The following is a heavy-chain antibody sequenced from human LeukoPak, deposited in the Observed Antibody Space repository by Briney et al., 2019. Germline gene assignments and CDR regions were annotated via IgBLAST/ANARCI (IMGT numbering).Heavy chain of an antibody. J-gene: IGHJ4*02. Sequence: ASVKVSCKASVGTFSSYAISWVRQAPGQGLEWMGRIIPIFGIANYAQKFQGRVTITADKSTSTAYMELSSLRSEDTAVYYCARSGIAVAGSFDYWGQGTLVTVYS. D-gene: IGHD6-19*01. CDR1: VGTFSSYA. CDR3: ARSGIAVAGSFDY. V-gene: IGHV1-69*04. CDR2: IIPIFGIA.